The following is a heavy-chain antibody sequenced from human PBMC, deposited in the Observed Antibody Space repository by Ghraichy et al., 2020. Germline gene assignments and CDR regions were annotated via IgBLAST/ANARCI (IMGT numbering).Heavy chain of an antibody. CDR1: GATFTNSY. D-gene: IGHD1-26*01. CDR3: ATSGNYAPNAFDI. Sequence: ASVKVSCKAAGATFTNSYIHWVRQAPGQGLEWMGWINPNNVGTNYAQKFQGRVTMTRYTSITTASMELSRLRSDDTAVYYCATSGNYAPNAFDIWGQGTMVTVSS. V-gene: IGHV1-2*02. J-gene: IGHJ3*02. CDR2: INPNNVGT.